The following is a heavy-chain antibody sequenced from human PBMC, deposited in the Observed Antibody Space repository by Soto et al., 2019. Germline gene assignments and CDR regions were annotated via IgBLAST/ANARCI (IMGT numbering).Heavy chain of an antibody. D-gene: IGHD3-16*02. V-gene: IGHV6-1*01. J-gene: IGHJ6*02. CDR1: GEAGACNRVA. Sequence: LSVICAISGEAGACNRVAWNWIRQYPSRGLEWLGRTYYRSKWYNDYAVSVKSRITINPDTSKNQFSLQLNSVTPEDTAVYYCARVRMSRYRYSGMDVWGQRTKVIVSS. CDR2: TYYRSKWYN. CDR3: ARVRMSRYRYSGMDV.